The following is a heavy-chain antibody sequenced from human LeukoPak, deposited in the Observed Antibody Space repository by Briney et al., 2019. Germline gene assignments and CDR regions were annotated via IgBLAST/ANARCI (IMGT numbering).Heavy chain of an antibody. V-gene: IGHV3-33*01. CDR2: IWYDGSNK. D-gene: IGHD3-10*01. J-gene: IGHJ4*02. CDR3: ARDSILWFGELYEYYFDY. CDR1: GFRFSSYG. Sequence: GGSLRLSCAASGFRFSSYGMHWVRQAPGKGLEWVAVIWYDGSNKYYADSVKGRFTISRDNSKNTLYLQMNSLRAEDTAVYYCARDSILWFGELYEYYFDYWGRGTLVTVSS.